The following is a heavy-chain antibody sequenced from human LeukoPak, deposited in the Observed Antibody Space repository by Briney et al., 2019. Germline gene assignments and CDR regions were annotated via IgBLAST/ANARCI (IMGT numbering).Heavy chain of an antibody. D-gene: IGHD4-17*01. V-gene: IGHV3-23*01. CDR1: GFTFNNYA. CDR2: ISGGGETT. Sequence: GGSLRLSCAASGFTFNNYAMNWVRQAPGKGLEWVSSISGGGETTYYADSAKGRFTISRYNSQNTLYLQMNSLRAEDTALYYCARDYADYVGYFFFDYWGQGTLVTVSS. CDR3: ARDYADYVGYFFFDY. J-gene: IGHJ4*02.